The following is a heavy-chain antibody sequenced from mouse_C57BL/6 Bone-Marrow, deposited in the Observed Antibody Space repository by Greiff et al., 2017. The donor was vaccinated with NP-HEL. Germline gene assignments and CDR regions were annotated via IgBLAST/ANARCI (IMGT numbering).Heavy chain of an antibody. D-gene: IGHD2-5*01. Sequence: QVQLKESGAELVKPGASVKISCKASGYAFSSYWMNWVKQRPGKGLEWIGRIDPNSGGTKYNEKFKSKATLTVDKPSSTAYMQLSSLTSEDSAVYYCARLSDYSNYEGYWGQGTTLTVSS. CDR3: ARLSDYSNYEGY. CDR2: IDPNSGGT. V-gene: IGHV1-72*01. J-gene: IGHJ2*01. CDR1: GYAFSSYW.